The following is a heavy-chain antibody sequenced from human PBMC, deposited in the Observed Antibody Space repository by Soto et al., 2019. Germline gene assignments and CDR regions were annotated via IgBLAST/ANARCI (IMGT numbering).Heavy chain of an antibody. D-gene: IGHD2-15*01. CDR1: GGSFSGYY. V-gene: IGHV4-34*01. J-gene: IGHJ4*02. CDR3: ASSCSGGSCYLAY. CDR2: INHSGST. Sequence: SETLSLTCAVYGGSFSGYYWSWIRQPPGKGLEWIGEINHSGSTNYNPSLKSRVTISVDTSKNQFSLKLSSVTAADTAVYYCASSCSGGSCYLAYWGQGTLVTVSS.